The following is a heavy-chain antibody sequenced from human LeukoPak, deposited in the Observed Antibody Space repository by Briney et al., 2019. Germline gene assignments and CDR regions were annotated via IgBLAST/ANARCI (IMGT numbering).Heavy chain of an antibody. CDR3: ARWYYYDSGGLYYGSFDY. V-gene: IGHV3-30*03. Sequence: GRSLRLSCAASGFTFSSYGMHWVRQAPGKGLEWVAVISYDGSNKYYADSVKGRFTISRDNSKNTLYLQMNSLRAEDTAVYYCARWYYYDSGGLYYGSFDYWGQGTLVTVSS. CDR1: GFTFSSYG. CDR2: ISYDGSNK. J-gene: IGHJ4*02. D-gene: IGHD3-22*01.